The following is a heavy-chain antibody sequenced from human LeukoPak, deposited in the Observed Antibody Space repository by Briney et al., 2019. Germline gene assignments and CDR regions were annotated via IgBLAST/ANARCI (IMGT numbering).Heavy chain of an antibody. V-gene: IGHV1-18*01. CDR2: ISAYNGNT. D-gene: IGHD2-21*02. Sequence: ASVKVSCKASAYTFANYAISWLRQAPGQGLEWMGWISAYNGNTNYAQKLQGRVTMTTDTSTSTAYMELRSLRSDDTAVYYCAREVCGGDCYPDYWGQGTLVTVSS. J-gene: IGHJ4*02. CDR1: AYTFANYA. CDR3: AREVCGGDCYPDY.